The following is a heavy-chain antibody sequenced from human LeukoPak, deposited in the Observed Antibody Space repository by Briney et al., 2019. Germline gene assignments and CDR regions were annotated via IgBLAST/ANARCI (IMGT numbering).Heavy chain of an antibody. V-gene: IGHV4-34*01. CDR1: GGSFSGYY. Sequence: SETLSLTCAVYGGSFSGYYWSWIRQPPGKGLEWIGEINHSGSTNYNPSLKSRVTISVDTSKNQFSLKLSSVTAADTAVYYCARTTHYYDSSGYHPRPNNWFDPWGQGTLVTVSS. CDR2: INHSGST. CDR3: ARTTHYYDSSGYHPRPNNWFDP. D-gene: IGHD3-22*01. J-gene: IGHJ5*02.